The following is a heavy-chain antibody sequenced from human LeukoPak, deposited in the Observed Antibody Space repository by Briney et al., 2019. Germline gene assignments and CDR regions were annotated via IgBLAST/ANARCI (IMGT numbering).Heavy chain of an antibody. CDR1: GYTFTSYD. J-gene: IGHJ6*03. CDR3: ARGGRLVVVPAAMQDYDYYYMDV. V-gene: IGHV1-8*03. Sequence: GASVKVSCKASGYTFTSYDINWVRPATGQGLEWMGWMNPNSGNTGYAQKFQGRVTITRNTSISTAYMELSSLRSEDTAVYYCARGGRLVVVPAAMQDYDYYYMDVWGKGTTVTVSS. CDR2: MNPNSGNT. D-gene: IGHD2-2*01.